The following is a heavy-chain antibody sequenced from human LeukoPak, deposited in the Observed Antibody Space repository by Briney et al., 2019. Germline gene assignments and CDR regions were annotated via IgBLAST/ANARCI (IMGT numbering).Heavy chain of an antibody. CDR3: ARIAVAGTAFDY. CDR2: IYYSGST. Sequence: SQTLSLTCTVSGGSISSGDYYWSWIRQPPGKGLEWIGYIYYSGSTYYNPSLKSRVTISVDTSKNQFSLKLSSVTAADTAVYYCARIAVAGTAFDYRGQGTLVTVSS. CDR1: GGSISSGDYY. D-gene: IGHD6-19*01. J-gene: IGHJ4*02. V-gene: IGHV4-30-4*01.